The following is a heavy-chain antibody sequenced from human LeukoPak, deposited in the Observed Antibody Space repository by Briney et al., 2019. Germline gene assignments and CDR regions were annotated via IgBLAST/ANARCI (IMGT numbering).Heavy chain of an antibody. CDR1: GYTFTNYG. V-gene: IGHV1-18*01. Sequence: ASVKVSCKASGYTFTNYGISWVRQAPGQGLEWMGWISAYNGNTNYVQKLQGRVTMTTDTSTSTVYMELRSLRSDDTAVYYCAREPEPGVAVTGTLFDFWGQGTLVTVSS. CDR3: AREPEPGVAVTGTLFDF. J-gene: IGHJ4*02. CDR2: ISAYNGNT. D-gene: IGHD6-19*01.